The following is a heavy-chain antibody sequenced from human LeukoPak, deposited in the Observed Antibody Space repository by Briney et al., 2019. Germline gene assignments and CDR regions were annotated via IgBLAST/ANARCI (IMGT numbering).Heavy chain of an antibody. CDR1: GFTLSTDS. V-gene: IGHV3-48*01. CDR2: ISYDSAIK. Sequence: PGGSLRLSCAASGFTLSTDSMNWVRQAPGKGLESISYISYDSAIKYYADSVRGRFTISRDNAKNSLSLQMHSLRAEDTAVYYCVRDNPRCCGVVPVNIDDFWGQGTLVTVSS. CDR3: VRDNPRCCGVVPVNIDDF. D-gene: IGHD2-15*01. J-gene: IGHJ4*02.